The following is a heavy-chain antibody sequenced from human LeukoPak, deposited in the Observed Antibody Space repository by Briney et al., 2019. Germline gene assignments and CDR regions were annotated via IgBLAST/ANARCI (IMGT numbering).Heavy chain of an antibody. CDR1: GFTFSSYW. D-gene: IGHD3-9*01. Sequence: PGGSLRLSCAASGFTFSSYWMHWIRQAPGKGLVWVSRINNDGSSTSYADSVKGRFTISRDNAKNTLYLQMNSLRDEDTAVYYCARDANTYYDILTGPLPSYYYGMDVWGQGTTVTVSS. CDR2: INNDGSST. V-gene: IGHV3-74*01. CDR3: ARDANTYYDILTGPLPSYYYGMDV. J-gene: IGHJ6*02.